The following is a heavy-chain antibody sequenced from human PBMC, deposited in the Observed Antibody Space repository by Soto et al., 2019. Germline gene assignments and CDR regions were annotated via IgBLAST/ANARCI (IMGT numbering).Heavy chain of an antibody. CDR3: AGGHRPPPNIVVVPAAGAFDI. J-gene: IGHJ3*02. D-gene: IGHD2-2*01. V-gene: IGHV1-69*13. CDR2: IIPIFGTA. CDR1: GGTFSSYA. Sequence: SVKVSCKASGGTFSSYAISWVRQAPGQGLEWMGGIIPIFGTANYAQKFQGRVTITADESTSTAYMELSSLRSEDTAVYYCAGGHRPPPNIVVVPAAGAFDIWGQGTMVTVSS.